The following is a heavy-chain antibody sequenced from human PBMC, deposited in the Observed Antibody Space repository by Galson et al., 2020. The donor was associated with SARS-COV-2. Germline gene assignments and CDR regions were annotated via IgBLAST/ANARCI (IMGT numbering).Heavy chain of an antibody. CDR2: IIPVSGTP. V-gene: IGHV1-69*06. CDR3: AREGLSETTASLAH. CDR1: GGTFSRYT. Sequence: SVKVSCKASGGTFSRYTISWVRQAPGQGLEWMGGIIPVSGTPNYAQKFQGRLTITADKSTATAYMELTSLRSDDTAVYYCAREGLSETTASLAHWGQGTLVTVSS. D-gene: IGHD4-17*01. J-gene: IGHJ5*02.